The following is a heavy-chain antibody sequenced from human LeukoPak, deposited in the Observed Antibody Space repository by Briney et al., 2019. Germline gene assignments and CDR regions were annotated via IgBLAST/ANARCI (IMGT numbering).Heavy chain of an antibody. CDR3: AREGGLWLAS. CDR2: IYHSGST. V-gene: IGHV4-38-2*02. D-gene: IGHD6-19*01. CDR1: GYSISSGYY. Sequence: SETLSLTCTVSGYSISSGYYWGWIRPPPGKGLEWIGSIYHSGSTYYNPSLKSRVTISVDTSKNQFSLKLSSVTAADTAVYYCAREGGLWLASWGQGTLVTVSS. J-gene: IGHJ4*02.